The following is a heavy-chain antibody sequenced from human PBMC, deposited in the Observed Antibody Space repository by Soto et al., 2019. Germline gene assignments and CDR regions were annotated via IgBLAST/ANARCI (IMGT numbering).Heavy chain of an antibody. CDR3: ERDGDFYGVDV. CDR1: GFTLEDHA. J-gene: IGHJ6*02. V-gene: IGHV3-49*04. CDR2: IRGSTYGSTT. D-gene: IGHD3-3*01. Sequence: GGSLRLSCTFSGFTLEDHALTWVRQAPGKGLQWLGYIRGSTYGSTTEYDPSVRGRIIISRDDSKSIGYLQMNSLKSEDTAVYYCERDGDFYGVDVWGQGTTVTVSS.